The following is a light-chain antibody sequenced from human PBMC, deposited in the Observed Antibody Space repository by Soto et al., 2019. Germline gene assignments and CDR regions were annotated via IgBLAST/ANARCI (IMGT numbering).Light chain of an antibody. CDR2: EVS. J-gene: IGLJ2*01. V-gene: IGLV2-8*01. CDR3: SSYAGSNNFV. CDR1: SSDVRDYNY. Sequence: QSALTQPPSASGSPGQSVTISCTGTSSDVRDYNYVSWYQQHPGKAPKLMIYEVSKRPSGVPDRFSGSKSGNTASLTVSGLQAEDEAVYYCSSYAGSNNFVFGGGTKLTVL.